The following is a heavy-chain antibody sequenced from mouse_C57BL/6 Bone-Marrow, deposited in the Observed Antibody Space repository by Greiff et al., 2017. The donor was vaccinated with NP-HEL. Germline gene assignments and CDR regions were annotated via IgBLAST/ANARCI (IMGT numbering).Heavy chain of an antibody. CDR2: INPSSGYT. Sequence: QVQLKQSGAELAKPGASVKLSCKASGYTFTSYWMHWVKQRPGQGLEWIGYINPSSGYTKYNQKFKDKATLTADKSSSTAYMQLSSLTYEDSAVYYCARADGNYNYAMDYWGQGTSVTVSS. CDR3: ARADGNYNYAMDY. CDR1: GYTFTSYW. V-gene: IGHV1-7*01. D-gene: IGHD2-1*01. J-gene: IGHJ4*01.